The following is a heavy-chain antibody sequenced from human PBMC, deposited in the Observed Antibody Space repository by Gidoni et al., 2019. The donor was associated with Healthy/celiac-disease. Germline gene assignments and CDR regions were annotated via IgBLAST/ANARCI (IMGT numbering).Heavy chain of an antibody. CDR3: ARGGYCSGGSCYPPYYYYYYGMDV. J-gene: IGHJ6*02. CDR2: FIPILGIA. CDR1: GGTFSSYA. Sequence: QVQLVQSGAEVKKPGSSVKVSCKASGGTFSSYAISWVLPAPGQGLEWMGRFIPILGIANDAQKFQGRVTITADKSTSTAYMELSSLRSEDTAVYYCARGGYCSGGSCYPPYYYYYYGMDVWGQGTTVTVSS. D-gene: IGHD2-15*01. V-gene: IGHV1-69*04.